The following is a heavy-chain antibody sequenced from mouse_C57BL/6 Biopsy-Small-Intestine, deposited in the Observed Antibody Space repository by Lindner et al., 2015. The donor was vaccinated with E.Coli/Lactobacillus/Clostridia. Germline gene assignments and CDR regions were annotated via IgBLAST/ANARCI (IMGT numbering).Heavy chain of an antibody. D-gene: IGHD2-3*01. Sequence: VQLQESGAELVRPGTSVKVSCKASGYAFTNYLIEWVKQRPGQGLEWIGVINPGSGGANYNEKFKGKATLTADKSSSTAYMQLSSLTSEDSAVYFCARWGDGYSFPYWGQGTLVTVSA. CDR2: INPGSGGA. CDR1: GYAFTNYL. V-gene: IGHV1-54*01. J-gene: IGHJ3*01. CDR3: ARWGDGYSFPY.